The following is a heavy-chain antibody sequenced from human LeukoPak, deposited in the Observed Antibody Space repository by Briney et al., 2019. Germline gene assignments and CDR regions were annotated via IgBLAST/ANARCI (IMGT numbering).Heavy chain of an antibody. J-gene: IGHJ4*02. CDR2: ISGSGGST. Sequence: GGTLRLSCAASGFTFSSYGMRWVRQAPGKGLEWGSAISGSGGSTYYADAVKGRFTSSRDNSKNTLYLQMHSLRAEATAVYYCAKESLRVVPPATFDYWGQGTLATVSS. CDR3: AKESLRVVPPATFDY. CDR1: GFTFSSYG. D-gene: IGHD2-2*01. V-gene: IGHV3-23*01.